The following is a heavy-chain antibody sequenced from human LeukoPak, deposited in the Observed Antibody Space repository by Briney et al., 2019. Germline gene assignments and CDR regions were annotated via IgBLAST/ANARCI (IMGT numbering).Heavy chain of an antibody. Sequence: PSETLSLTCTVSGGSISSYYRNWIRQPPGKGLECFGYIYYTGYTNYNPSLKSRVTMSVDTSNNQFSLRLTSVTAADTAIYYCARLPGVGSNPPFDYWGQGTLVTVSS. J-gene: IGHJ4*02. CDR3: ARLPGVGSNPPFDY. V-gene: IGHV4-59*08. CDR2: IYYTGYT. CDR1: GGSISSYY. D-gene: IGHD2-15*01.